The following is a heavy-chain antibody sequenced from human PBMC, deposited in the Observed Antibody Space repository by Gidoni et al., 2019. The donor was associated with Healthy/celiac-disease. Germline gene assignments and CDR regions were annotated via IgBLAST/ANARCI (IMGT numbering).Heavy chain of an antibody. CDR3: AREGNFNYYGSGSYSDYYYYYYGMDV. Sequence: QVQLVQSGAEVKKPGASVKVSCTASGYTFTSYGISWVRQAPGQGLEWMGWISAYNGNTNYAQKLQGRVTMTTDTSTSTAYMELRSLRSDDTAVYYCAREGNFNYYGSGSYSDYYYYYYGMDVWGQGTTVTVSS. CDR1: GYTFTSYG. CDR2: ISAYNGNT. D-gene: IGHD3-10*01. J-gene: IGHJ6*02. V-gene: IGHV1-18*01.